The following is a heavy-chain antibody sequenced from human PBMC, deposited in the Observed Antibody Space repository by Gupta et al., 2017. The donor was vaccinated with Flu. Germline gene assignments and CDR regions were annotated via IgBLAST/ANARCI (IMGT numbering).Heavy chain of an antibody. J-gene: IGHJ4*02. D-gene: IGHD3-3*01. CDR1: GFSFSRHA. Sequence: LESGGGLVQPGKSLRVSCAASGFSFSRHAMSWVRQAPGKGLDWVATVTSSSGRTYYADSVKGRFTISRDNSKNTLYLQMNSLRAEDMALYYCVKGYDSGDSLHLDYWGRGTLVTVPS. CDR3: VKGYDSGDSLHLDY. CDR2: VTSSSGRT. V-gene: IGHV3-23*01.